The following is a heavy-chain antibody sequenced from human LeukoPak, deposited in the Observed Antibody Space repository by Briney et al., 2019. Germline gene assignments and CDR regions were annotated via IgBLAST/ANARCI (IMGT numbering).Heavy chain of an antibody. D-gene: IGHD6-13*01. Sequence: GRSLRLSCAASGFTFSSYAMHWVRQAPGKGLEWVAVISYDGSNKYYADSVKGRFTISRDNSKNTLYLQMNSLRAEDTAVYYCARDGVAAAGHNCYYYYMDVWGKGTTVTVSS. CDR3: ARDGVAAAGHNCYYYYMDV. V-gene: IGHV3-30-3*01. J-gene: IGHJ6*03. CDR1: GFTFSSYA. CDR2: ISYDGSNK.